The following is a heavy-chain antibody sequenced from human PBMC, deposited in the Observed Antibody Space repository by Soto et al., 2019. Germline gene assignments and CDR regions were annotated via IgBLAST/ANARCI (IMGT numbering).Heavy chain of an antibody. V-gene: IGHV1-3*01. CDR1: GYTFTSYA. CDR2: INAGNGNT. Sequence: ASVKVSCKASGYTFTSYAMHWVRQAPGQRLEWMGWINAGNGNTKYSQKFQGRVTITRDTSASTAYMELSSLRPEDTAVYYCARKYYGSGPIGAFDIWGQGTMVTVSS. CDR3: ARKYYGSGPIGAFDI. J-gene: IGHJ3*02. D-gene: IGHD3-10*01.